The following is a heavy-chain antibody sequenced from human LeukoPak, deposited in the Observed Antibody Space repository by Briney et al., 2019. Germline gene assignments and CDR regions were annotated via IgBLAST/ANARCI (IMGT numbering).Heavy chain of an antibody. J-gene: IGHJ3*02. V-gene: IGHV3-21*06. D-gene: IGHD5-12*01. CDR2: ISASGGST. Sequence: GGSLRLSCAASGFSFSSYGMSWVRQAPGKGLEWVSSISASGGSTYYADSVKGRFTISRDNAKNSLYLQMNSLRAEDTAVYYCARTAGYGAFDIWGQGTMVTVSS. CDR1: GFSFSSYG. CDR3: ARTAGYGAFDI.